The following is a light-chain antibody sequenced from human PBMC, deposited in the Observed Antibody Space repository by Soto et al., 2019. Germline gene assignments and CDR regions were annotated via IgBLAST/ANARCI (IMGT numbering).Light chain of an antibody. V-gene: IGLV2-14*03. CDR1: SSDVGGYNY. Sequence: QSALTQPASVSGSPGQSITISCTGTSSDVGGYNYVSWYQQHPGKAPKLMIFDVSNRPSGVSNRFSGSKSGSTASLTISGLQAEDEADYYCSSYTSRRYLDVVFGGGTKVTVL. J-gene: IGLJ2*01. CDR3: SSYTSRRYLDVV. CDR2: DVS.